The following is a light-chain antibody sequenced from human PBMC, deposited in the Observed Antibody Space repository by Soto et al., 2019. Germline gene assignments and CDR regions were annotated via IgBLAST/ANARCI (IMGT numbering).Light chain of an antibody. CDR3: QQYNSPMYT. CDR2: DAS. CDR1: QSISSW. V-gene: IGKV1-5*01. J-gene: IGKJ2*01. Sequence: DIQMTQSPSTLSASVGDRVTITCRASQSISSWLAWYQQKPGKAPNLLIYDASSLESGVPSRFSGSGSGTEFTLTISSLQPYDFATYYCQQYNSPMYTFGQGTNLEIK.